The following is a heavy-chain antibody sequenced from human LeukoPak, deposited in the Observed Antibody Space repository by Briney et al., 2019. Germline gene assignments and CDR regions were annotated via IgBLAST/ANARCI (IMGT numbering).Heavy chain of an antibody. CDR3: ARSGDYGLFDY. CDR1: GGSISSYC. CDR2: IYYSGST. V-gene: IGHV4-59*12. D-gene: IGHD4-17*01. J-gene: IGHJ4*02. Sequence: SETLSLTCTVSGGSISSYCWSWIRQPPGKGLEWIGYIYYSGSTNYNPSLKSRVTISVDTSKNQFSLKLSSVTAADTAVYYCARSGDYGLFDYWGQGTLVTVSS.